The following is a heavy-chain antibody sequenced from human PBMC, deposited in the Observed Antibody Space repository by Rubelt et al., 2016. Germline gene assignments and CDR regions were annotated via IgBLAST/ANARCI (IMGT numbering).Heavy chain of an antibody. CDR2: INHSGST. CDR1: GGSFSGYY. Sequence: QVQLQQWGAGLLKPSETLSLTCAVYGGSFSGYYWSWIRQPPGKGLEWIGEINHSGSTNYNTFLKSRFAISVDTAKNQFSLKLSSVTAADTAVYYCARGQTDIVVVPAAMSYWFDPWGQGTLVTVSS. J-gene: IGHJ5*02. V-gene: IGHV4-34*01. D-gene: IGHD2-2*01. CDR3: ARGQTDIVVVPAAMSYWFDP.